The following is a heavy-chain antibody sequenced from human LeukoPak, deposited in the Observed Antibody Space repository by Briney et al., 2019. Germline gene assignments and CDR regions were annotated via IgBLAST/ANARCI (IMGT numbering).Heavy chain of an antibody. CDR1: EFTFSSYW. Sequence: GGSLRLSCVASEFTFSSYWMSWVRQAPGRGLEWVANIKQDGREIYYVDSVKGRFTISRDNAKKSLYLQMNSLRAEDTAVYYCARSYSRFDYWSQGTLVTVSS. CDR2: IKQDGREI. V-gene: IGHV3-7*01. CDR3: ARSYSRFDY. D-gene: IGHD6-13*01. J-gene: IGHJ4*02.